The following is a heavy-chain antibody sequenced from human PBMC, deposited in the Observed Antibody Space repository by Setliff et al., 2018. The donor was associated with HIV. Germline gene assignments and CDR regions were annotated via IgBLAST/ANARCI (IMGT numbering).Heavy chain of an antibody. D-gene: IGHD3-10*01. CDR1: GYSISSDYC. CDR3: ARDGHLYGQPFDY. CDR2: IDHFGSEE. V-gene: IGHV3-7*05. J-gene: IGHJ4*02. Sequence: ETLSLTCGVSGYSISSDYCWGWIRQAPGKGLEWVASIDHFGSEENYVDSVKGRFTISRDNTKNSLHLQLDSLSAEDAAVYFCARDGHLYGQPFDYWGQGALVTVSS.